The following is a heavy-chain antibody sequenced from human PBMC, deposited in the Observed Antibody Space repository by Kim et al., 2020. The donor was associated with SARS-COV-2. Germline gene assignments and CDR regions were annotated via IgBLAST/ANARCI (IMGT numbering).Heavy chain of an antibody. J-gene: IGHJ6*03. CDR3: ARIYSSNFYMDV. CDR2: IYSGAAT. CDR1: GGSLSGSGSS. Sequence: SETLSLTCTVSGGSLSGSGSSWGLAWIRQPPGKGLEWIGNIYSGAATYYSPSLKSRVTMSADTSESQFSLRLSSVAAADTAVYYFARIYSSNFYMDVWG. D-gene: IGHD2-15*01. V-gene: IGHV4-39*01.